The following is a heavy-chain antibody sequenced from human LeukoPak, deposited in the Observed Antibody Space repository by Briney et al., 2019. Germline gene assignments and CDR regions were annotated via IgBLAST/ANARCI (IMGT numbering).Heavy chain of an antibody. J-gene: IGHJ5*02. CDR1: GGSISSYY. CDR3: ARGRTELYYDFWSGANWFDP. CDR2: IYYSGST. V-gene: IGHV4-59*01. D-gene: IGHD3-3*01. Sequence: SETLSLTCTVSGGSISSYYWSWIRQPPGKGLEWIGYIYYSGSTNYNPSLKRRVTISVDTSKNQFSLKLSSVTAADTAVYYCARGRTELYYDFWSGANWFDPWGQGTLVTVSS.